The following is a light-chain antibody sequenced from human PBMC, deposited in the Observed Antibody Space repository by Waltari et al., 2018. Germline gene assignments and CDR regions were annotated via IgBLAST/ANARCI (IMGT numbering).Light chain of an antibody. J-gene: IGLJ1*01. Sequence: QSALTPPASVSGSPGQSITISCTGTSSDAGCHNYVSWYQKHPGQAPKLMIYDVSNRPSGVSNRFSGSKSGNTASLTISGLQAEDEADYYCSSYTSSSTLYVFGTGTKVTVL. CDR3: SSYTSSSTLYV. CDR2: DVS. CDR1: SSDAGCHNY. V-gene: IGLV2-14*03.